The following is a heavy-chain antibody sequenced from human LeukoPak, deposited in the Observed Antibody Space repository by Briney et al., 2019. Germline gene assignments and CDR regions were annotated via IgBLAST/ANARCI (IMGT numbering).Heavy chain of an antibody. CDR3: ARAQMGAPTDY. J-gene: IGHJ4*02. D-gene: IGHD1-26*01. CDR1: GFTLSTYW. V-gene: IGHV3-74*01. CDR2: ISSDGSSI. Sequence: PGGSLRLSCEASGFTLSTYWMYWVRQAPGKGLVWVSRISSDGSSIIYADSVKGRFTISRDIAKNTLYLQMNSLRAEDTAVYYCARAQMGAPTDYWGQGTLVTVSS.